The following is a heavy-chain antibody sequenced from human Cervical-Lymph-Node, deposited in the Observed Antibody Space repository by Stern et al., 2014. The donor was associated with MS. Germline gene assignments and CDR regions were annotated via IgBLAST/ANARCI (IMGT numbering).Heavy chain of an antibody. CDR1: GASLSSSY. J-gene: IGHJ3*01. D-gene: IGHD3-10*01. CDR2: ISHSGST. CDR3: ARDTSGTYWTFDL. V-gene: IGHV4-59*01. Sequence: VQLVESGPGLVKPSETLSLTCTVSGASLSSSYWSWIRQSPGKGLEWIGYISHSGSTTNNPSLKGRVTVSLDTSKNQFSLRLSSVTAADTALYYCARDTSGTYWTFDLWGHGTMVTVSS.